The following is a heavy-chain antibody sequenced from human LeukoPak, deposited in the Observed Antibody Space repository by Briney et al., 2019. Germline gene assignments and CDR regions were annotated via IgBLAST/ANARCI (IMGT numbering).Heavy chain of an antibody. Sequence: GGSLRLSCAASGFTFSRNALSWVRQAPGKGLEWVSSLSDSGADTYYADSVKGRFTISRDNSKNTVYLQMNSLRAEDTAIYYCAKDPYGTRYFDYWGQGTLVTVSS. CDR3: AKDPYGTRYFDY. J-gene: IGHJ4*02. D-gene: IGHD2-2*01. CDR1: GFTFSRNA. CDR2: LSDSGADT. V-gene: IGHV3-23*01.